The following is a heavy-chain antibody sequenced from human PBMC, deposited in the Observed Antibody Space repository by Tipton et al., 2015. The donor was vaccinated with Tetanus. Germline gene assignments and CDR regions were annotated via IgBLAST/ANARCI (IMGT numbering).Heavy chain of an antibody. J-gene: IGHJ5*02. D-gene: IGHD4-17*01. Sequence: QLVQSGAEVKKPGASVRVSCKASGYTFTDYYIHWVRQTPRQGLEWLGWIKPSSGATKYAQKFQGRVTMTADNSMGTAYMDLSSVRSDDTAVYYCARCNDYGSLTPIDLWGPGTRVTVSS. CDR1: GYTFTDYY. CDR2: IKPSSGAT. CDR3: ARCNDYGSLTPIDL. V-gene: IGHV1-2*02.